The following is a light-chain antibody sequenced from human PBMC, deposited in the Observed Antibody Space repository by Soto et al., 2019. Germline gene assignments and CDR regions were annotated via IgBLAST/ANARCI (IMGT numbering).Light chain of an antibody. J-gene: IGLJ1*01. CDR3: SSYTSSSTLFYV. Sequence: QSVLTQPASVSGSPGQSITISCTGTSSDVGGSNYVSWYQQHPGKAPKLMIYEVSNRPSGVSNRFSGSKSGNTASLTISGLQAEDEADYYCSSYTSSSTLFYVFGTGTKVTVL. CDR2: EVS. CDR1: SSDVGGSNY. V-gene: IGLV2-14*01.